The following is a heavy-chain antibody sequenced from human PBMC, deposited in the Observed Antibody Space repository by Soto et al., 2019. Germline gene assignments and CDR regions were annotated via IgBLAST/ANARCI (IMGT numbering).Heavy chain of an antibody. J-gene: IGHJ2*01. CDR1: GFAFSTYS. V-gene: IGHV3-21*01. D-gene: IGHD2-15*01. CDR2: ISSNGGYI. CDR3: SGGNTYWYFDL. Sequence: GGSLRLSCAASGFAFSTYSMSWVRQAPGKGLEWVSSISSNGGYIHYADSVKGRFTISSDNAKNSQYLQMNSLRADDTAVYYCSGGNTYWYFDLWGRGTLVTVSS.